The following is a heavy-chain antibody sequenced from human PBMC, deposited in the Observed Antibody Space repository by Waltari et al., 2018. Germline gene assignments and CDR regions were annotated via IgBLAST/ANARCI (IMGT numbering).Heavy chain of an antibody. V-gene: IGHV4-61*02. CDR1: GCSISSGSYY. CDR2: IYTSGST. CDR3: AASYSNYYYYYGMDV. Sequence: QVQLQESGPGLVKPSQTLSLTCTVSGCSISSGSYYWSWIRQPAGKGLEWIGRIYTSGSTNYNPSLKSRVTISVDTSKNQFSLKLSSVTAADTAVYYCAASYSNYYYYYGMDVWGQGTTVTVSS. D-gene: IGHD4-4*01. J-gene: IGHJ6*02.